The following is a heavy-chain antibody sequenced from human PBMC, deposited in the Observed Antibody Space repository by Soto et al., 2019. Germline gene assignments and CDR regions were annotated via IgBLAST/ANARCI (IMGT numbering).Heavy chain of an antibody. J-gene: IGHJ3*02. V-gene: IGHV1-18*01. CDR2: ISAYNGNT. D-gene: IGHD3-22*01. CDR1: GYTFTTYG. Sequence: QVQLVQSGGEVKKPGASVKVSCKASGYTFTTYGISWVRQAPGQGLEWMGWISAYNGNTSYAQKLQGRVTMTTDTSTSTAYRELRSLRSDDTAVYYCARVFFRLFAFDSWGQGTRVTVSS. CDR3: ARVFFRLFAFDS.